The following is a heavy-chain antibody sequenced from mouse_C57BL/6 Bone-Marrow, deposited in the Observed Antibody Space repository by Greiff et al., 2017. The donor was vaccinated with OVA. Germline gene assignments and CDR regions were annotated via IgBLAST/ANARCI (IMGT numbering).Heavy chain of an antibody. D-gene: IGHD2-3*01. CDR3: ARDGYNWYFDV. V-gene: IGHV1-50*01. Sequence: QVHVKQPGAELVKPGASVKLSCKASGYTFTSYWMQWVKQRPGQGLEWIGEIDPSDSYTNYHQKFKGKATLTVDTSSSTAYMQLSSLTSEDSAVYYCARDGYNWYFDVGGTGTTVTVSS. CDR2: IDPSDSYT. CDR1: GYTFTSYW. J-gene: IGHJ1*03.